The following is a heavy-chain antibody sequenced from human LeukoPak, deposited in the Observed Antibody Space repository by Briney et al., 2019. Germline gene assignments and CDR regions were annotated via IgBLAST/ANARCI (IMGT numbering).Heavy chain of an antibody. CDR2: IFYPGST. D-gene: IGHD3-10*01. Sequence: RPSETLSLTCTVSGGSISSSTHYWGWIRQPPGKGLEWIGSIFYPGSTYYNPSLKSRVTISVDTSENQLSLKLSSVTAADTAVYHCARGKYIDSGSYNVFDYWGQGTLVTVSS. J-gene: IGHJ4*02. CDR3: ARGKYIDSGSYNVFDY. CDR1: GGSISSSTHY. V-gene: IGHV4-39*07.